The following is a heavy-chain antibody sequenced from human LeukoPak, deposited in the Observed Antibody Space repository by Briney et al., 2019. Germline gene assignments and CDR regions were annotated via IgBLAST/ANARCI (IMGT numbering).Heavy chain of an antibody. CDR3: AHTPPYTSSWHPLFY. CDR1: GFSLSTHGVG. Sequence: SGPTLVNPTQTLTLTCTFSGFSLSTHGVGVGWIRQPPGKALEWLAFVYWDNDKRSSPSLKSRLTITKDTSKNQVVLIMTNMDPVDTATYYCAHTPPYTSSWHPLFYWGQGALVTVSS. D-gene: IGHD6-13*01. V-gene: IGHV2-5*02. CDR2: VYWDNDK. J-gene: IGHJ4*02.